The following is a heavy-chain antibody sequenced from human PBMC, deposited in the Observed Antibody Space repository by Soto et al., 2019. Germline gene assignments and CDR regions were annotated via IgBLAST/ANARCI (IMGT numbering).Heavy chain of an antibody. J-gene: IGHJ4*02. D-gene: IGHD3-10*01. CDR1: GFTFSLYG. CDR2: TSSGGGVR. V-gene: IGHV3-30*18. Sequence: QVQLVESGGGVVQPGESLTLSCAASGFTFSLYGMHWVRQAPGKGLEWVAVTSSGGGVRYYADSVKDRFTISRDNSKSTLYLQLSSLRPEDTAVYFCAKKLPGEFAESIDYWGQGTLVTVSS. CDR3: AKKLPGEFAESIDY.